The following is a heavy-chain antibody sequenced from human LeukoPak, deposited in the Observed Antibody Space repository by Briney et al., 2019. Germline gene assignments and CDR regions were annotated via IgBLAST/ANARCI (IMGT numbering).Heavy chain of an antibody. CDR3: AREILSGYYKVYYYYYYMDV. CDR1: GFTFSSDS. D-gene: IGHD3-9*01. V-gene: IGHV3-21*01. CDR2: ISSSSRYI. J-gene: IGHJ6*03. Sequence: GGSLRLSCAASGFTFSSDSMNWVRQAPGKGLEWVSSISSSSRYIYYADSVKGRFTISRDNAKNSLYLQMNSLRAEDTAVYYCAREILSGYYKVYYYYYYMDVWGKGTTVTVSS.